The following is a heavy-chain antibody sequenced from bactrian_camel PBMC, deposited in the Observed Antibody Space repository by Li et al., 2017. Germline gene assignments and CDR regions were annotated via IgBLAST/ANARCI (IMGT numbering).Heavy chain of an antibody. V-gene: IGHV3S1*01. D-gene: IGHD2*01. Sequence: HVQLVESGGGSVQAGGSLRLSCAASGYTYNRNCMAWFRQAPGKGLEWLGYINSGSSKIYYGDSVKGRFTISRDNAKSTLYLQMTDLNSEDTGTYYCATDRDFFSGYYRPGTGQGTQVTVS. J-gene: IGHJ4*01. CDR1: GYTYNRNC. CDR2: INSGSSKI.